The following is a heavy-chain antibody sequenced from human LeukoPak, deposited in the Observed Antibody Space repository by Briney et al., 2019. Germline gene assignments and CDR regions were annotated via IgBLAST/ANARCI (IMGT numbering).Heavy chain of an antibody. D-gene: IGHD3-10*01. CDR3: ARDRGSGSYLLDYFDY. CDR1: GFTFSSYS. J-gene: IGHJ4*02. Sequence: GGSLRLSCAASGFTFSSYSMNWVRQAPGKGLEWVSSISSSSSYIYYADSVKGRFTISRDNAKNSLYLQMNSLRAEDTAVYYCARDRGSGSYLLDYFDYWGQGTLVTVSS. CDR2: ISSSSSYI. V-gene: IGHV3-21*01.